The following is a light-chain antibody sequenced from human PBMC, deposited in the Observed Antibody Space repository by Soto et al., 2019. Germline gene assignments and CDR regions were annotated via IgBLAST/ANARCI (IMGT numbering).Light chain of an antibody. CDR3: HQYDSWT. CDR1: QSFNSIY. Sequence: EIVLTQSPCTLSLSPGEGATLSCRASQSFNSIYLAWYQQKPGQAPRLLIYGASSRATGIPDRFSGSGSGTDFTLTISRLEPEDFAVYYCHQYDSWTFGQGSKVDIK. J-gene: IGKJ1*01. CDR2: GAS. V-gene: IGKV3-20*01.